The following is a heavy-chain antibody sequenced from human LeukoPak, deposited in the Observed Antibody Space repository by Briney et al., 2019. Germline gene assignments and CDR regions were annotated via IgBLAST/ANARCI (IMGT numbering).Heavy chain of an antibody. CDR2: INPNSGGT. CDR3: ARFRDGGLQFDY. V-gene: IGHV1-2*02. CDR1: GYTFTVYY. Sequence: ASVKVSCKASGYTFTVYYMHWVRQAPGQGLEWMGWINPNSGGTNYAQKFQGRVTMTRDTPISTAYMELSRLRSDDTAVYYCARFRDGGLQFDYWGQGTLVTVSS. J-gene: IGHJ4*02. D-gene: IGHD2-21*02.